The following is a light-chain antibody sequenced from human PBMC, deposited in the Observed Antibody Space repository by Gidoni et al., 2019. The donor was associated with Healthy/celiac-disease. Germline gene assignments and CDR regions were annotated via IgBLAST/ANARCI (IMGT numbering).Light chain of an antibody. V-gene: IGLV1-44*01. CDR2: SNN. Sequence: QSVLTQPPSASGTTGPRVTISCSGSSSNIGSNTVNWYQQLPGTAPKLLIYSNNPRPSGFPDRFSGSKSGPSASLAISGLQSEDEADYYCAAWDDSLNGYYVFGTGTKVTVL. CDR1: SSNIGSNT. CDR3: AAWDDSLNGYYV. J-gene: IGLJ1*01.